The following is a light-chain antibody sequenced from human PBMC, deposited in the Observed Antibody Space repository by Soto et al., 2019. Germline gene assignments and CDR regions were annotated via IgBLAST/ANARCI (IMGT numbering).Light chain of an antibody. CDR1: SSNIGSKT. CDR3: AAWDDSLNGWV. J-gene: IGLJ3*02. Sequence: QSVLTQPRSASGTPGQRVTICCSGSSSNIGSKTVNWYQQLPGTAPKLLIYSNNQRPSGVPGRFSGSKSGSSTSLAISGLQSEDEADYYCAAWDDSLNGWVFGGGTKLTVL. CDR2: SNN. V-gene: IGLV1-44*01.